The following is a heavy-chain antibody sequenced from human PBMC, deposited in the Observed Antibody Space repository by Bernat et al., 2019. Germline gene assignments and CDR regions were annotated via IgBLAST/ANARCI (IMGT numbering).Heavy chain of an antibody. V-gene: IGHV3-30*02. CDR2: IRNDGSDK. Sequence: QVRLVESGGGVVQPGGSLRLSCAASGFTFRSYGIHWVRQAPGKGLEWVTFIRNDGSDKYYTDSVKGRFTISRVNSKNTVYLQMNSLRAEDSAVYYCAKERDTNPRTYTMDVWGQGTTVTVSS. CDR1: GFTFRSYG. D-gene: IGHD2-8*01. J-gene: IGHJ6*02. CDR3: AKERDTNPRTYTMDV.